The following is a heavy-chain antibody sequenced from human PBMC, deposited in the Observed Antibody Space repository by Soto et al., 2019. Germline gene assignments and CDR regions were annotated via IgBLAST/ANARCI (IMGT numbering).Heavy chain of an antibody. J-gene: IGHJ4*02. D-gene: IGHD6-19*01. CDR1: GFTFSSYG. Sequence: QVQLVESGGGVVQPGRSLRLSCAASGFTFSSYGMHWVRQAPGKGLEWVAAISYDGSNKYYADSVKGRFTISRDNSKNTLFLQMNSLRPEDTALYYCAPGVSGWKFDYWGQGTLVTVSS. CDR3: APGVSGWKFDY. CDR2: ISYDGSNK. V-gene: IGHV3-30*03.